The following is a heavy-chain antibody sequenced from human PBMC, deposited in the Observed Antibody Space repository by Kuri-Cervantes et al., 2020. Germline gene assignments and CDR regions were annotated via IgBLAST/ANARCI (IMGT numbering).Heavy chain of an antibody. V-gene: IGHV1-18*01. Sequence: ASVKVSCKASGYTFTSYGISWVRQASGQGLEWMGWISGYNGDTNYAQKFQGRVTMTTDTSTSTTSMELRSLRSDDTAVYYCARFAVTGPRWFDPWGQGTLVTVSS. CDR1: GYTFTSYG. J-gene: IGHJ5*02. CDR2: ISGYNGDT. D-gene: IGHD6-19*01. CDR3: ARFAVTGPRWFDP.